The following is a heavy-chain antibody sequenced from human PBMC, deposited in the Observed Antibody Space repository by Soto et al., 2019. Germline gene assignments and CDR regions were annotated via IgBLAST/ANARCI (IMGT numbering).Heavy chain of an antibody. CDR2: ISGSDGST. J-gene: IGHJ4*02. CDR3: ARRSSSWYFDY. CDR1: GFTFSSYA. V-gene: IGHV3-23*01. D-gene: IGHD6-13*01. Sequence: EVQLLESGGGLVQPGGSLRLSCAASGFTFSSYAMNWVRQAPGKGLEWVSVISGSDGSTYYADSVKGRFTISRDNSKNTLILQMNSLRAEGTAVYYCARRSSSWYFDYWGQGPLVTVSS.